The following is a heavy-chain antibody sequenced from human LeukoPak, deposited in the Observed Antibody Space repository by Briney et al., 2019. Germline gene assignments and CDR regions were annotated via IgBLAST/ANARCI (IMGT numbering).Heavy chain of an antibody. D-gene: IGHD2-21*02. J-gene: IGHJ3*02. CDR3: ARPRKIPYCGGDCYSWAFDI. CDR2: IYYSGST. Sequence: SETLSLTCTVSGGSISSYYWSWIRQPPGKGLEWIGYIYYSGSTNYRPSLKSRVTISVDTSKNQFSLKLSSVTAADTAMYYCARPRKIPYCGGDCYSWAFDIWGQGTMVTVSS. V-gene: IGHV4-59*12. CDR1: GGSISSYY.